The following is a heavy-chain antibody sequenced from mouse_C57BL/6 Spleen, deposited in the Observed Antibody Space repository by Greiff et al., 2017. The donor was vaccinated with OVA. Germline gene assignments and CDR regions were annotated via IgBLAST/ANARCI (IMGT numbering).Heavy chain of an antibody. CDR3: ARYTTVVYFDY. CDR1: GYTFTSYD. CDR2: IYPRDGST. Sequence: QVQLKESGPELVKPGASVKLSCKASGYTFTSYDINWVKQRPGQGLEWIGWIYPRDGSTKYNEKFKGKATLTVDTSSSTAYMELHSLTSEDSAVYFCARYTTVVYFDYWGQGTTLTVSS. V-gene: IGHV1-85*01. J-gene: IGHJ2*01. D-gene: IGHD1-1*01.